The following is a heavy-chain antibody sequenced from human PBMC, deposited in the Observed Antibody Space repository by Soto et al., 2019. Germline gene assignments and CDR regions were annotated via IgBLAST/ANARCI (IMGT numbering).Heavy chain of an antibody. Sequence: EVQLLESGGGLVQPGGSLRLSCAASGFTFSSFHMDWVRQAPGKGLEWVSAISATGGSTFYSDSVRGRFTISRDNSRNTLYLQMHGLRVEDTTIYYCAKVAPGSGTDSFFFDFWGQGTPVTVSS. CDR3: AKVAPGSGTDSFFFDF. J-gene: IGHJ4*02. CDR2: ISATGGST. V-gene: IGHV3-23*01. CDR1: GFTFSSFH. D-gene: IGHD3-10*01.